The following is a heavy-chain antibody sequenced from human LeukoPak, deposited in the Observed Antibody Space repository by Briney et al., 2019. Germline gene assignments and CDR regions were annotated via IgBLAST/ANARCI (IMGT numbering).Heavy chain of an antibody. D-gene: IGHD3-22*01. CDR1: GFIVSNTY. CDR3: ARHRITMIVENE. CDR2: IHNDGST. J-gene: IGHJ4*02. Sequence: PGGSLRLSCAASGFIVSNTYMTWVRQAPGKGLEWVSVIHNDGSTYYADSVKGRFTVSRDNSKNMVFLRMNSLRVEDTAAYFCARHRITMIVENEWGQGTLVTVSS. V-gene: IGHV3-53*01.